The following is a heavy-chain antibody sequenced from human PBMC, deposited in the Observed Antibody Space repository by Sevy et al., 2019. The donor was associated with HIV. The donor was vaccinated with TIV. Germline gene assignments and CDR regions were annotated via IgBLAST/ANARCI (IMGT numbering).Heavy chain of an antibody. CDR2: ISGPSLST. Sequence: GGSPRLSCTASGFTFNTHAMTWVRQAPGKGLEWVSVISGPSLSTYYADSVKGRFTISRDNSQNTLYLQMNSLRVDDTATYYCAKALNPALESMIEVILRTLKGFDVWGQGTMVTVSS. V-gene: IGHV3-23*01. CDR1: GFTFNTHA. CDR3: AKALNPALESMIEVILRTLKGFDV. J-gene: IGHJ3*01. D-gene: IGHD3-22*01.